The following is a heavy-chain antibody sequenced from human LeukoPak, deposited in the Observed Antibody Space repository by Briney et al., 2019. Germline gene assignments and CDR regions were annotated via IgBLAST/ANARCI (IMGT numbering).Heavy chain of an antibody. CDR3: ASMTTVTSFDY. J-gene: IGHJ4*02. D-gene: IGHD4-17*01. CDR1: GFTFSSYW. CDR2: IKQDGSEE. V-gene: IGHV3-7*01. Sequence: GGSLRLSCAASGFTFSSYWMSWVRQAPGKGLEWVANIKQDGSEEYYVDSVKGRFTISRDNAKNSLYLQMDSLRAEDTAVYYCASMTTVTSFDYWGQGTLVTVSS.